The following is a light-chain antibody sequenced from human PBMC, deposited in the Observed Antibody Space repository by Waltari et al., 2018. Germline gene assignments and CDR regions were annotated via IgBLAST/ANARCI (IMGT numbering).Light chain of an antibody. J-gene: IGLJ2*01. CDR2: SND. CDR1: NYNIGSGP. Sequence: QSALNQAPSVSGTPGQRVTISCSGTNYNIGSGPVNWYQQVPGISPKLLIYSNDQRPSGVPDRFSGSKSGTSASLAISGLQSEDEADYYCATWDGRVNGVLFGGGTKVTVL. V-gene: IGLV1-44*01. CDR3: ATWDGRVNGVL.